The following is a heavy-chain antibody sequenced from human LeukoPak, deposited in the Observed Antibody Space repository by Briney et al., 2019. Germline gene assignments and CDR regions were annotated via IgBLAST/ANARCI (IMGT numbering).Heavy chain of an antibody. Sequence: GASAKVSCKSSGYTFTSHSISWLRQAPGQGLEWMGWISAYSGNTHYAQKFQGRVTMTTETSTSTAYMELRSLISDDTAVYYCARGSSSFDYWGQGTLVTVSS. D-gene: IGHD2-2*01. V-gene: IGHV1-18*01. CDR2: ISAYSGNT. J-gene: IGHJ4*02. CDR1: GYTFTSHS. CDR3: ARGSSSFDY.